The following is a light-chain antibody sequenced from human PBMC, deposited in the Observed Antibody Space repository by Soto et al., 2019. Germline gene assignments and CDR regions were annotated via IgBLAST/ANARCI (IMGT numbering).Light chain of an antibody. CDR1: QGISSF. CDR3: QQYLSYPYT. J-gene: IGKJ2*01. V-gene: IGKV1-8*01. CDR2: AAA. Sequence: AIRMTQSPSSISASTGDRVTITCRARQGISSFLAWYQQKPWKAPKLLIYAAATLQRGAPSRFSASGSGTDFTLTISRLQSEDFATDFFQQYLSYPYTFGQGTKLEI.